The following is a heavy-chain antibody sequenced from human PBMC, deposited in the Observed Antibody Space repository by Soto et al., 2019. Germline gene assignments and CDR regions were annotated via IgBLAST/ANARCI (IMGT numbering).Heavy chain of an antibody. V-gene: IGHV4-59*01. J-gene: IGHJ6*03. D-gene: IGHD2-2*01. CDR2: IYYSGST. Sequence: SETLSLTCTVSGGSISSYYWSWIRQPPGKGLEWIGYIYYSGSTNYNPSLKSRVTISVETSKNQFSLKLSSVTAADTAVYYCARDGGCSSTSCYDPYYMDVWGKGTTVTVSS. CDR3: ARDGGCSSTSCYDPYYMDV. CDR1: GGSISSYY.